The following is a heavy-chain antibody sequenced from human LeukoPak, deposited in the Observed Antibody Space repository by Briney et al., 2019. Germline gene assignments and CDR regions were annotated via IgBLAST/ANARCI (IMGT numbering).Heavy chain of an antibody. CDR1: GYSISNGFY. D-gene: IGHD1-26*01. J-gene: IGHJ4*02. CDR3: ARYRGSPGLTPTVAY. Sequence: SETLSLTCTVSGYSISNGFYWGWIRQPPGKGLEWIGRIYTSGSINYNPSLKSRVTISVDTSKNQFSLKLSSVTAADTAVYYWARYRGSPGLTPTVAYWGQGTLVTVSS. CDR2: IYTSGSI. V-gene: IGHV4-38-2*02.